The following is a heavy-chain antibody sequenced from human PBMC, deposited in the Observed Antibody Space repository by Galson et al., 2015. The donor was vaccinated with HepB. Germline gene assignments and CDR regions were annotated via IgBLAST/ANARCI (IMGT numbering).Heavy chain of an antibody. V-gene: IGHV3-7*01. CDR3: ARDIAVAALGSFDL. D-gene: IGHD6-19*01. CDR2: INQDGGDK. CDR1: GFTLSRHW. Sequence: SLRLSCAASGFTLSRHWMSWVRQGPGKGLEWVANINQDGGDKYYVDSVQGRFTVSRDNTKNSLYLQMDRLRAQDTAIYYCARDIAVAALGSFDLWAQGAMVTVS. J-gene: IGHJ3*01.